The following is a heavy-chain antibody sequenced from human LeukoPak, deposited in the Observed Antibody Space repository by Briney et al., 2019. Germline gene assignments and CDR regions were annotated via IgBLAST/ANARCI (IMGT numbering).Heavy chain of an antibody. CDR3: ARVQYCSSTSCSHYYYYYGMDV. D-gene: IGHD2-2*01. CDR2: ISSSSSYI. V-gene: IGHV3-21*01. J-gene: IGHJ6*02. Sequence: GGSLRLSCAASGFTFSSYSMNWVRQAPGKGLEWVSSISSSSSYIYYADSVKGRFTISRDNAKNSLYLQMNSLRAEDTAVYYCARVQYCSSTSCSHYYYYYGMDVWGQGTTVTVSS. CDR1: GFTFSSYS.